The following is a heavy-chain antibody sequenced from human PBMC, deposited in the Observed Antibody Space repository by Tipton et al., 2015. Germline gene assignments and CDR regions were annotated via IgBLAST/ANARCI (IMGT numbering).Heavy chain of an antibody. D-gene: IGHD6-6*01. CDR2: VRSRAKGYAT. CDR1: GFRFTDSP. V-gene: IGHV3-73*01. J-gene: IGHJ4*02. CDR3: SGDSISSVGYFDS. Sequence: SLRLSCAASGFRFTDSPIHWVRQASGRGLEWVGRVRSRAKGYATAYAASVKGRFTVFRDDSKNTAYLQMNSLQTEDTAVYYCSGDSISSVGYFDSWGQGTLVTVSS.